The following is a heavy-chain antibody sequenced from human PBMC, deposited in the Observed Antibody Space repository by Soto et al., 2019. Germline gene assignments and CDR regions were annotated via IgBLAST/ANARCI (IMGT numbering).Heavy chain of an antibody. Sequence: GGSXRLSXXASXXXXXXXXXXXXXQAPGKGLEWVXXXXGGVSQKHPDSVKGRFTISRDNSKNTLYLQMNSLRAEDTAVYYCAREQYCTRGICYNRYYFDYWGQGTLVTVSS. CDR3: AREQYCTRGICYNRYYFDY. D-gene: IGHD2-8*01. J-gene: IGHJ4*02. CDR1: XXXXXXXX. CDR2: XXGGVSQ. V-gene: IGHV3-66*01.